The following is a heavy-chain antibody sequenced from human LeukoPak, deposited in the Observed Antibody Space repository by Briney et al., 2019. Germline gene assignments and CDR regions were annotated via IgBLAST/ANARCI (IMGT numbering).Heavy chain of an antibody. D-gene: IGHD2-2*01. CDR1: GGSISSYY. J-gene: IGHJ5*02. V-gene: IGHV4-59*01. CDR3: ARGDIVVVPAAIRFDP. Sequence: SETLSLTCTVPGGSISSYYWSWIRQPPGKGLEWIGYIYYSGSTNYNPSLKSRVTISVDTSKNQFSLKLSSVTAADTAVYYCARGDIVVVPAAIRFDPWGQGTLVTVSS. CDR2: IYYSGST.